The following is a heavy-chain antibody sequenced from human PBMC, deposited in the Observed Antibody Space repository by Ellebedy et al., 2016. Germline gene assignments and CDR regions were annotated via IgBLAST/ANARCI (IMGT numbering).Heavy chain of an antibody. V-gene: IGHV4-59*08. CDR1: GGSISGYY. Sequence: SETLSLTXTVSGGSISGYYWSWIRQPPGKGLEYIGHIYYSGSTNYNPSLKSRVTISVDTSKNQFSLNLSSVTAADTAVYYCARLSKGDCGGHCYTFDPWGQGTLVTVSS. CDR2: IYYSGST. CDR3: ARLSKGDCGGHCYTFDP. D-gene: IGHD2-21*02. J-gene: IGHJ5*02.